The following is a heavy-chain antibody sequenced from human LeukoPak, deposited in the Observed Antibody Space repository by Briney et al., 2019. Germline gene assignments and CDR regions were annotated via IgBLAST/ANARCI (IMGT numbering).Heavy chain of an antibody. CDR3: TRAPHPRCSSSGCYLDY. D-gene: IGHD2-2*01. CDR2: IEAKAYGGAT. Sequence: PGRSLRLSCSTSGFTFGHYAMSWVRQAPGKGLEWVGFIEAKAYGGATKYAASVNGRFSISRDDSQSIANLQMNDLKTEDTAVYYCTRAPHPRCSSSGCYLDYWGQGTLLTVSS. CDR1: GFTFGHYA. V-gene: IGHV3-49*04. J-gene: IGHJ4*02.